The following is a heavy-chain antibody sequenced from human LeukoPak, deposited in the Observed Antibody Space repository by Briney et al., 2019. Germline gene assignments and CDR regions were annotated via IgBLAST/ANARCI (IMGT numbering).Heavy chain of an antibody. CDR2: ISGSGVST. D-gene: IGHD3-16*02. CDR3: ARDLSYFDY. V-gene: IGHV3-23*01. J-gene: IGHJ4*02. CDR1: GFRFSSYA. Sequence: GGSLRLSCAASGFRFSSYAMSWVRQAPGKGLEWVSAISGSGVSTYYADSVKGRFTVSRDNSKNTLYLQMSSLRAEDTAVYYCARDLSYFDYWGQGTLVTVSS.